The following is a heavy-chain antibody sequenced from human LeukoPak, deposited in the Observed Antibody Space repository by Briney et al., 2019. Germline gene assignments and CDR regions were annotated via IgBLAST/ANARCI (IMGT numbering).Heavy chain of an antibody. V-gene: IGHV3-9*01. CDR1: GFTFDDYA. D-gene: IGHD2-21*02. CDR3: ARDGGPLAYCGGDCYSVLSFFDY. Sequence: GGSLRLSCAASGFTFDDYAMHWVRQAPGKGLEWVSGISWNSGSIGYADSVKGRFTISRDNAKNSLYLQMNSLRDEDTAVYYCARDGGPLAYCGGDCYSVLSFFDYWGQGTLVTVSS. J-gene: IGHJ4*02. CDR2: ISWNSGSI.